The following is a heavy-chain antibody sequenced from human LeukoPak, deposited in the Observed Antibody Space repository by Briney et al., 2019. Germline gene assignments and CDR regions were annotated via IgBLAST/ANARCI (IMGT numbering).Heavy chain of an antibody. CDR2: INHSGST. CDR1: GGSFSGYY. Sequence: SETLSLTCAVYGGSFSGYYWSWIRQPPGKGLEWIGEINHSGSTNYNPSLKSRVTISVDTSKNQFSLKLSSVTAADTAVYYCARGSIPTTVFAFDVWGQGTTVTVSS. D-gene: IGHD5-12*01. V-gene: IGHV4-34*01. CDR3: ARGSIPTTVFAFDV. J-gene: IGHJ3*01.